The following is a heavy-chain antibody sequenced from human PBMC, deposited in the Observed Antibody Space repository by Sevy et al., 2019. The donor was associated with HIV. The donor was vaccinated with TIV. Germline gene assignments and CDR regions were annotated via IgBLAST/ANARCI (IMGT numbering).Heavy chain of an antibody. D-gene: IGHD1-26*01. CDR3: ARAGGSWALRY. CDR2: ISGSGNTI. Sequence: GGSLRLSCAASGFIFSDYYMSWIRQAPGKGLEWVSYISGSGNTIYHTDSVKGRFTISRDNAKDSLYLQMNSLRAEDTAVYYCARAGGSWALRYWGQGSLVTVSS. CDR1: GFIFSDYY. J-gene: IGHJ4*02. V-gene: IGHV3-11*01.